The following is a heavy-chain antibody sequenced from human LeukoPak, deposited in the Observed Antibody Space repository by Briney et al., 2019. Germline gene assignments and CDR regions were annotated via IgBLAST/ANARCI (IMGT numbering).Heavy chain of an antibody. Sequence: ESLKISCKGSGYSFTSYWIGWVRQMPGKGLEWMGIIWPADSDTRYNPSFQGQVTISADKSISTAYLQWSSLKASDTAIYYCARQCCGSYYPMDVWGKGTTVTVSS. V-gene: IGHV5-51*01. CDR2: IWPADSDT. CDR3: ARQCCGSYYPMDV. J-gene: IGHJ6*03. D-gene: IGHD1-26*01. CDR1: GYSFTSYW.